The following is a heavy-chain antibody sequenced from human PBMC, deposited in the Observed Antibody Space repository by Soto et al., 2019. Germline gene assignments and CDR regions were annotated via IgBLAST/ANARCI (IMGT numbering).Heavy chain of an antibody. Sequence: ASVKVSCKASGGTFSSYAISWVRQAPGQGLEWMGGIIPIFGTANYAQKFQGRVTITADESTCTAYMELSSLRSEDTAVYYCARARPFTMVRGVTFDPWGQGTLVTVSS. CDR2: IIPIFGTA. CDR3: ARARPFTMVRGVTFDP. J-gene: IGHJ5*02. D-gene: IGHD3-10*01. CDR1: GGTFSSYA. V-gene: IGHV1-69*13.